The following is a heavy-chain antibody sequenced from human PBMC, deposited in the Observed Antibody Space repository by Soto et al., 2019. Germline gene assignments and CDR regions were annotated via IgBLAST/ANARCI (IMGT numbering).Heavy chain of an antibody. CDR1: GFTFSSYG. CDR2: ISYDGSNE. Sequence: QVQLVESGGGVVQPGRSLRLSCAVSGFTFSSYGMHWVRQAPGKGLEWVTVISYDGSNEYYADSVKGRFTISRDNSKNTLYLQMSSLRAEDTAVYYCAKGGYCSGGSCPLSPRGFDYWGQGTLVTVSS. D-gene: IGHD2-15*01. J-gene: IGHJ4*02. V-gene: IGHV3-30*18. CDR3: AKGGYCSGGSCPLSPRGFDY.